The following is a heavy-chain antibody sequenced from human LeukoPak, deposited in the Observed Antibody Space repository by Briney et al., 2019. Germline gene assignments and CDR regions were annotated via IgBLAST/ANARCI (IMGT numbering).Heavy chain of an antibody. Sequence: SETLSLTCAVYGGSFSGYYWSWIRQPPGKGLEWIGEINHSGSTNYNPSLKSRVTISVDTSKNQFSLKLSSVTAADTAVYYCGALDSSGALDYWGQGTLVTVSS. D-gene: IGHD3-22*01. CDR2: INHSGST. J-gene: IGHJ4*02. CDR1: GGSFSGYY. V-gene: IGHV4-34*01. CDR3: GALDSSGALDY.